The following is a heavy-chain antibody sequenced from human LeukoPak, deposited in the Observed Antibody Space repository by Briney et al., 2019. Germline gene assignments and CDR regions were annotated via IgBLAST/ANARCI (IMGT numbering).Heavy chain of an antibody. V-gene: IGHV3-48*03. J-gene: IGHJ4*02. Sequence: GGSLRLSCAASGFTFSSYEMNWVRQAPGKGLEWVSYISSSGGPIYYADSVKGRFTISRDNAKNSLYLQMNSLRAEDTAVYYCARDYYGSGSYRFDYWGQGALVTVSS. CDR2: ISSSGGPI. D-gene: IGHD3-10*01. CDR3: ARDYYGSGSYRFDY. CDR1: GFTFSSYE.